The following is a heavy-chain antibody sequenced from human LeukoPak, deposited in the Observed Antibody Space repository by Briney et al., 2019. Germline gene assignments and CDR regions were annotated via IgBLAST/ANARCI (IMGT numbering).Heavy chain of an antibody. CDR1: GFTFSSYS. CDR3: ARVVRPTATQSTIDY. J-gene: IGHJ4*02. Sequence: GGSLRLSCAASGFTFSSYSMHWVRQAPGKGLEWVSSISSSSSYIYYADSVKGRFTISRDNAKNSLYLQMNSLRAEDTAVYYCARVVRPTATQSTIDYWGQGTLVTVSS. V-gene: IGHV3-21*01. CDR2: ISSSSSYI. D-gene: IGHD4-11*01.